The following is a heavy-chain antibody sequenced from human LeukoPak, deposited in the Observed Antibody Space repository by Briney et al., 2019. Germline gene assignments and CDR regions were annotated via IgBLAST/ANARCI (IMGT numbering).Heavy chain of an antibody. V-gene: IGHV3-23*01. CDR1: GFTFSSYA. CDR3: ASLFLCYGCSRSSDDFDI. CDR2: ISGSGGST. J-gene: IGHJ3*02. D-gene: IGHD6-6*01. Sequence: GGSLRLSCAASGFTFSSYAMSWVRQAPGKGLEWVSAISGSGGSTYYADSVKGRFTISRDNSKNTLHLQMNSLRAEDTAVYYCASLFLCYGCSRSSDDFDIWGQGTMVTVSS.